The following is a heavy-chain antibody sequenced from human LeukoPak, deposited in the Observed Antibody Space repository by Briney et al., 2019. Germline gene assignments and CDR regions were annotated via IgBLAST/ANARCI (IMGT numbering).Heavy chain of an antibody. CDR3: AKCMSESGVCLNFDH. Sequence: SETLSLTCTVSGGSISSYYWSWIRQPAGKGLEWIGRIYTSGSTNYNPSLKSRVTMSVDTSKNQFSLKLSPVTAADTAVYYCAKCMSESGVCLNFDHWGQGTLVAVSS. CDR1: GGSISSYY. V-gene: IGHV4-4*07. D-gene: IGHD2-8*02. CDR2: IYTSGST. J-gene: IGHJ4*02.